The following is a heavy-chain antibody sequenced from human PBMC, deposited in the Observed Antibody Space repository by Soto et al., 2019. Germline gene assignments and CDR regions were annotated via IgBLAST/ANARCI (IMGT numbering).Heavy chain of an antibody. CDR2: VYSSGTI. J-gene: IGHJ4*02. CDR3: ARPLHRYDRPDY. CDR1: GFTVTTTH. Sequence: GGSLRLSCAASGFTVTTTHMGWVRQAPGKGLEWVSVVYSSGTIYYIDSVKGRFTMSRDTSKSTVYLQMNSLRAEDTAVYYCARPLHRYDRPDYWGQGILVTVSS. V-gene: IGHV3-53*01. D-gene: IGHD2-2*01.